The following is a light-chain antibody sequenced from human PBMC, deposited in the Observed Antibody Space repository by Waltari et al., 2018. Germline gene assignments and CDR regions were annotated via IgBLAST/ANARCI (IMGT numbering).Light chain of an antibody. CDR3: QQYSSFWT. Sequence: DIQMTQSPSTLSASVGDGVTITCRASQPITTWVAWYQQKPGQAPHLLIYDASRLEFGVPTRFSGSGSGTEFTLTISSLRPDDFATYYCQQYSSFWTFGQGTKVEIK. CDR2: DAS. J-gene: IGKJ1*01. CDR1: QPITTW. V-gene: IGKV1-5*01.